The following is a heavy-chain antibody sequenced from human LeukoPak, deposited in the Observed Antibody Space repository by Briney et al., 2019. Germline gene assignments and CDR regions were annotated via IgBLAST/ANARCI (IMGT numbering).Heavy chain of an antibody. D-gene: IGHD3-9*01. Sequence: ASVKVSCKASGYTFTSYYMHWVRQAPGRGLEWMGIINPSGGSTSYAQKFQGRVTMTRDTSTSTVYMELSSLRSEDTAVYYCATTDILTGYRSYYYYYYMDVWGKGTTVTVSS. J-gene: IGHJ6*03. CDR3: ATTDILTGYRSYYYYYYMDV. CDR1: GYTFTSYY. V-gene: IGHV1-46*01. CDR2: INPSGGST.